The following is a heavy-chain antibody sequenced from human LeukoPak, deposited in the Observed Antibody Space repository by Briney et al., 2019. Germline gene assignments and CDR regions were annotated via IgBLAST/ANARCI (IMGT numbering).Heavy chain of an antibody. CDR2: IYYSGST. J-gene: IGHJ3*02. V-gene: IGHV4-59*01. CDR1: GGSISSYY. Sequence: SEPLTLTCTVSGGSISSYYWSWIRQPPGKGLEWIGYIYYSGSTNYSPSLKSRVTISVDTSKNQFSLKLSSVTAADTAVYYCARDQGVYGSGSYYSHAFDIWGQGTMVTVSS. CDR3: ARDQGVYGSGSYYSHAFDI. D-gene: IGHD3-10*01.